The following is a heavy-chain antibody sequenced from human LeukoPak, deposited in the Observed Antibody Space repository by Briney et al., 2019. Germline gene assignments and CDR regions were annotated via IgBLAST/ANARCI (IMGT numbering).Heavy chain of an antibody. V-gene: IGHV3-30*02. Sequence: GGSLRLSCAASGFTVSNNYMSWVRQAPGKGLEWVAFIRFDGSDKYYADSVKGRFTISRDNSKNTLYLQMNSLRAEDTAVYYCATPRSGGYYGDYDYWGEETLVTVSS. D-gene: IGHD1-26*01. CDR3: ATPRSGGYYGDYDY. J-gene: IGHJ4*02. CDR2: IRFDGSDK. CDR1: GFTVSNNY.